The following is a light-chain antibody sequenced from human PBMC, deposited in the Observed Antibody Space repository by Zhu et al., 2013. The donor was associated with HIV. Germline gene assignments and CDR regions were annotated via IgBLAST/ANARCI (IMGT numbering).Light chain of an antibody. CDR3: AAWDDSLSGVV. J-gene: IGLJ2*01. CDR1: SSNIGNNY. V-gene: IGLV1-51*01. CDR2: DNN. Sequence: QSVLTQPPSVSAAPGQKVTISCSGSSSNIGNNYVSWYQQLPGTAPKLLIYDNNKRPSGVPDRFSGSKSGTSASLAISGLQSEDEAHYYCAAWDDSLSGVVFGGGTKLTVL.